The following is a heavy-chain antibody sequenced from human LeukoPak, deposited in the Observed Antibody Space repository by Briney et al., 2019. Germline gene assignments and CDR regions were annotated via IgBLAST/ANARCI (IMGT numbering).Heavy chain of an antibody. CDR2: ISSSSSTI. V-gene: IGHV3-11*04. J-gene: IGHJ5*02. Sequence: GGSLRLSCAASGFTLPDYSMSWIRQAPGKGLEWVSYISSSSSTIYYADSVKGRFTISRDNAKNSLYLQMNSLRDEDTAVYYCARQAYSSNLGWFDPWGQGTLVTVSS. CDR1: GFTLPDYS. CDR3: ARQAYSSNLGWFDP. D-gene: IGHD6-13*01.